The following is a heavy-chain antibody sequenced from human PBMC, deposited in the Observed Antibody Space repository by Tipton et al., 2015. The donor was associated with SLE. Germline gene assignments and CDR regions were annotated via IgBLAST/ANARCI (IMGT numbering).Heavy chain of an antibody. CDR2: IYYSGST. J-gene: IGHJ4*02. Sequence: TLSLTCTVSGGSISSSTYYWGWIRQPPGKGLEWIGNIYYSGSTYFNPSLKSRVTISVDTSKNQFSLKLSSVTAADTAVYYCARYIVVVRYFDYWGQGTLVTVSS. CDR3: ARYIVVVRYFDY. CDR1: GGSISSSTYY. V-gene: IGHV4-39*07. D-gene: IGHD2-21*01.